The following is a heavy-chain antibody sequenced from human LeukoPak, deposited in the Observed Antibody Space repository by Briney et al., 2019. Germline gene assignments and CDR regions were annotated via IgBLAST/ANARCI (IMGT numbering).Heavy chain of an antibody. CDR1: GGSVSSGVYF. D-gene: IGHD3-3*01. Sequence: SETLSLTCTVSGGSVSSGVYFWSWIRQPPGKGLEWIGYIYYTGSTNYSPSLKSRVTMSIDTSEGQFSLKLSSVTAADSAVYYCARQRFSEWYFDYWGQGTLVTVSS. CDR3: ARQRFSEWYFDY. CDR2: IYYTGST. J-gene: IGHJ4*02. V-gene: IGHV4-61*08.